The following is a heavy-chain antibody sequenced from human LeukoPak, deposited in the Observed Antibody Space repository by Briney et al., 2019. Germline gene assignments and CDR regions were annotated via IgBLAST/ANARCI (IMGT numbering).Heavy chain of an antibody. CDR3: ARTDTVISPAFFDP. D-gene: IGHD2-2*01. CDR1: GGSMSSGSYY. V-gene: IGHV4-61*02. CDR2: IYNGGST. Sequence: SQTLSLTCTVSGGSMSSGSYYWSWIRQPAGKGLEWIGRIYNGGSTSYNPSLKSRVTISVDTSKKEFSLKLNSVTAADTAVYYCARTDTVISPAFFDPWGQGTLVTVSS. J-gene: IGHJ5*02.